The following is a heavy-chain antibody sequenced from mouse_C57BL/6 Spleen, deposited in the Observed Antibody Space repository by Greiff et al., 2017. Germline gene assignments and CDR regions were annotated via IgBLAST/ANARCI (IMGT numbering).Heavy chain of an antibody. CDR3: AKKGLLRWNAMDD. J-gene: IGHJ4*01. CDR2: INPSSGYT. V-gene: IGHV1-7*01. CDR1: GYTFTSYW. D-gene: IGHD2-13*01. Sequence: QVQLKESGAELAKPGASVKLSCKASGYTFTSYWMHWVKQRPGQGLEWIGYINPSSGYTKYNQKFKDKATLTADKSSSTAYMQLSSLTYEDSAVYYCAKKGLLRWNAMDDWGQGTSVTVSS.